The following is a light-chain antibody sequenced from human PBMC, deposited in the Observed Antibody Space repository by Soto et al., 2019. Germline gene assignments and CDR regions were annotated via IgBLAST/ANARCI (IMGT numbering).Light chain of an antibody. CDR3: QQYNNWPPWT. V-gene: IGKV3-15*01. CDR1: QSVSSN. J-gene: IGKJ1*01. CDR2: GAS. Sequence: EIVMTQSPATLSVSQGERATLSCSASQSVSSNLAWYQQKPGQAPRLLIYGASTRAPGIPARFSGSGSGTEFTLTISSLQSEDFAVYYCQQYNNWPPWTFGQGTKVEIK.